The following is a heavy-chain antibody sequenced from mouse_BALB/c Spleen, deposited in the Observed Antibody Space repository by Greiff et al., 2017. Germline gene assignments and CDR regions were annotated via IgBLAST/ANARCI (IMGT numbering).Heavy chain of an antibody. D-gene: IGHD1-1*01. Sequence: EVQLQESGGGLVKPGGSLKLSCAASGFTFSSYAMSWVRQTPEKRLEWVASISSGGSTYYPDSVKGRFTISRDNAKNNLYLQMSSLKSEDTAMYYCARDYYGFDYWGQGTTLTVSS. CDR1: GFTFSSYA. J-gene: IGHJ2*01. CDR3: ARDYYGFDY. CDR2: ISSGGST. V-gene: IGHV5-6-5*01.